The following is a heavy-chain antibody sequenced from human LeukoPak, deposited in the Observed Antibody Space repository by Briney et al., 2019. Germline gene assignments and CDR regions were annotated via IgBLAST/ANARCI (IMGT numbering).Heavy chain of an antibody. CDR2: ISYSGSS. CDR3: ARGYSRFYYYYMDV. Sequence: SETLSLTCTVSGGSISRYYWSWIRQPPGKGLEWIGYISYSGSSKYNPSLKSRVTISVDTSNNQFSLKLSSVTAADTAVYYCARGYSRFYYYYMDVWGKGTTVTVSS. J-gene: IGHJ6*03. D-gene: IGHD6-13*01. V-gene: IGHV4-59*12. CDR1: GGSISRYY.